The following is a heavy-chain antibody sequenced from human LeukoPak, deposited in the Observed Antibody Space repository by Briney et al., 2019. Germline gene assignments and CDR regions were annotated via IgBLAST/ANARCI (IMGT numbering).Heavy chain of an antibody. J-gene: IGHJ2*01. Sequence: PSETLSLACAVYGGSFSGYYWSWIRQPPGKGLEWIGEINHSGSTNYNPSLKSRVTISVDTSKNQFSLKLSSVTAADTAVYYCARYYGDYGNWYFDLWGRGTLVTVSS. CDR1: GGSFSGYY. CDR2: INHSGST. CDR3: ARYYGDYGNWYFDL. V-gene: IGHV4-34*01. D-gene: IGHD4-17*01.